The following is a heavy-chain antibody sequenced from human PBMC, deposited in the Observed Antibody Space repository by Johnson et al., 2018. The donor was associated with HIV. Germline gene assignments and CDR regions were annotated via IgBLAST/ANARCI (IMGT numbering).Heavy chain of an antibody. Sequence: VLLVESGGGLVRPGGSRRLSCAASGFIFDNYGMSWVRQAPGKGLEWVSTISGGGTTYYSDSAKGRFTISRDSSKDTLYLQMNSLRSDDAAVYYCASDYGDYDHAFDIWGRGTVVTVTS. CDR1: GFIFDNYG. CDR3: ASDYGDYDHAFDI. J-gene: IGHJ3*02. CDR2: ISGGGTT. V-gene: IGHV3-23*04. D-gene: IGHD4-17*01.